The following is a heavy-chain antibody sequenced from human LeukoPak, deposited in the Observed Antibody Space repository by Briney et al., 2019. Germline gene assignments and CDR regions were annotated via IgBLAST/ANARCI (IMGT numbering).Heavy chain of an antibody. D-gene: IGHD3-10*01. CDR2: ISTSSSTK. Sequence: GGSLRLSCAASGFTFSSYNMNWVRQAPGKGLGWVSYISTSSSTKYYADSVRGRFTISRDNAKNSLYLQMNSLRDEDTAVYFCARDGIMVRGANDAFDIWGQGTMVTVSS. V-gene: IGHV3-48*02. CDR3: ARDGIMVRGANDAFDI. CDR1: GFTFSSYN. J-gene: IGHJ3*02.